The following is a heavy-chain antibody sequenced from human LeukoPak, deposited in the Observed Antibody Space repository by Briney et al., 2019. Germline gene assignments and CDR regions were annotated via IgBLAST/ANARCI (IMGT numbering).Heavy chain of an antibody. CDR3: AREDHTAMVDS. V-gene: IGHV4-59*01. CDR2: IYYSGST. D-gene: IGHD5-18*01. CDR1: GGSINNYY. J-gene: IGHJ4*02. Sequence: SETLSLTCTVSGGSINNYYWSWIRQPPGKGLEWIGYIYYSGSTNYNPSLKSRVTISVDTSKNQFSLKLSSVTAADTAVYYCAREDHTAMVDSWGQGTQVTVSS.